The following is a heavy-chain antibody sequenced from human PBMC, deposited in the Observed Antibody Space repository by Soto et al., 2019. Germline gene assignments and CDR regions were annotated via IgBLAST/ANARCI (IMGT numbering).Heavy chain of an antibody. V-gene: IGHV1-18*01. D-gene: IGHD3-22*01. CDR2: ISAYNGNT. CDR3: AIVIGYYYHMDV. J-gene: IGHJ6*02. CDR1: GYTFTTYD. Sequence: QVQLVQSGGEVKKPGASVKVSCKASGYTFTTYDLSWVRQAPGQGLEWMGWISAYNGNTNYAQNLQGRGTMTTDTSTSTAYMELRSLRSDDTAVYYCAIVIGYYYHMDVWGQGTTVTVSS.